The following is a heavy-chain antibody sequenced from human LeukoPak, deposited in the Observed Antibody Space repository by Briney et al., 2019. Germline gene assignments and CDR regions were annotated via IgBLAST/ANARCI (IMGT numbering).Heavy chain of an antibody. CDR3: AKWSSSGQGPNFDY. Sequence: GGSLRLSCAASGFTFSSYAMSWVRQAPGKGLEWVSDIGSSGSGTYYADSVKGRFTISRDNSKNTLYLQMNSLRAEDTAVYYCAKWSSSGQGPNFDYWGQGTLVTVSS. CDR2: IGSSGSGT. D-gene: IGHD6-19*01. J-gene: IGHJ4*02. V-gene: IGHV3-23*01. CDR1: GFTFSSYA.